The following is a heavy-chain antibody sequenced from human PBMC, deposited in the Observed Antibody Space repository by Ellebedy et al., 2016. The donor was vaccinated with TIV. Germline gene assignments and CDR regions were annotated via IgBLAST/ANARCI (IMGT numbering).Heavy chain of an antibody. CDR1: GFTFSRYA. CDR3: AKDWSIAVPHTGFFDY. D-gene: IGHD6-19*01. CDR2: ISGSGGST. J-gene: IGHJ4*02. Sequence: GGSLRLSCEASGFTFSRYAMNWVRQAPGKGLEWVSAISGSGGSTYYADSVKGRFTVSRDNSKNTLYLQMNSLRAEDTAVYYCAKDWSIAVPHTGFFDYWGQGTLVTVSS. V-gene: IGHV3-23*01.